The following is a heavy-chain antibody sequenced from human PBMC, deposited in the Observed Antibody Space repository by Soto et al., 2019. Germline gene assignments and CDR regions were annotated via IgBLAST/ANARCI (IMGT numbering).Heavy chain of an antibody. J-gene: IGHJ6*02. CDR1: GFTFSNCG. V-gene: IGHV3-48*02. CDR3: ARCSRNSCYSYGVDV. Sequence: HPGWSLRLSCAASGFTFSNCGMNWFRQTPGKGLEWVSYISDSGATKHYADSVKGRFTISRDNGKDSLYLQMNSLRDEDTAVYFCARCSRNSCYSYGVDVWGQGATVTVSS. D-gene: IGHD2-15*01. CDR2: ISDSGATK.